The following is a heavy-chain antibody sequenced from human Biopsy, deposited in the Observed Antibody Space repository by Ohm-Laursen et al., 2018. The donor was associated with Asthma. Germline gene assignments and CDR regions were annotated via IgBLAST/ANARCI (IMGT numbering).Heavy chain of an antibody. Sequence: SVKVSCKASGYPFTDYYVHWVRQAPGQGLEWMGRIDPNSGGTNYAQKFLGRVTMIRDTSVNTAFMVLSRLRSDDTAVYYCARIKIRIGAGTDRYFDLWGRGTLVTVSS. V-gene: IGHV1-2*06. CDR1: GYPFTDYY. D-gene: IGHD3-16*01. CDR2: IDPNSGGT. CDR3: ARIKIRIGAGTDRYFDL. J-gene: IGHJ2*01.